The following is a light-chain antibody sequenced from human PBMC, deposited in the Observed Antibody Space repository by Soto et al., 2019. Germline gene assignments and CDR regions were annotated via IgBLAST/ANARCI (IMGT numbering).Light chain of an antibody. CDR3: QQYDSSPYT. CDR1: QSVSSSY. Sequence: EIVLTQSPSTLSLSPGERATLSCAASQSVSSSYLAWYQQKPGLAPRLLIYDASSRATGIPDRFSGSGSGTDFTLTISRLAPEDFAVYYWQQYDSSPYTFGQGNKLEIK. J-gene: IGKJ2*01. V-gene: IGKV3D-20*01. CDR2: DAS.